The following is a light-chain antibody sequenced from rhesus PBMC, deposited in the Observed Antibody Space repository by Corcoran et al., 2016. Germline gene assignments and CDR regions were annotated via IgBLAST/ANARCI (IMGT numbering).Light chain of an antibody. J-gene: IGKJ2*01. CDR3: LQSSNWPQYS. V-gene: IGKV3-24*04. Sequence: EIVMTQSPATLALSPGERATLSCRASQSVSSYLAWYQQKPGQAPRLLIYGASSRATGIPDRCSGSGAGTEFTLTISSLEPEDVGVYFCLQSSNWPQYSFGQGTKVEIK. CDR1: QSVSSY. CDR2: GAS.